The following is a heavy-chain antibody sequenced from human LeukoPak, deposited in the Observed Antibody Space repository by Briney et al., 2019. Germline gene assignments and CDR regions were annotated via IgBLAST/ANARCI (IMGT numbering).Heavy chain of an antibody. CDR2: ISSNGGST. Sequence: GGSLRLSCSASGCTFSSYAMHWVRQAPGKGLEYVSAISSNGGSTYYADSVKGRFTISRDNSKNTLYLQMSSPRAEDTAVYYCVRVKRSDNWFDPWGQGTPVTVSS. V-gene: IGHV3-64D*06. J-gene: IGHJ5*02. CDR3: VRVKRSDNWFDP. D-gene: IGHD3-3*01. CDR1: GCTFSSYA.